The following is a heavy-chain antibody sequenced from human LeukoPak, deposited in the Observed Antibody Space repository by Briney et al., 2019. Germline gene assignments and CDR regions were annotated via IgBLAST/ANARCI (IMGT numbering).Heavy chain of an antibody. CDR3: ARTTAVAGTLDY. V-gene: IGHV5-10-1*01. D-gene: IGHD6-19*01. CDR2: IDPSDSYT. Sequence: GESLKISCQGSGYTFTTYWISWVRQMPGKGLEWMGRIDPSDSYTNFSPSFQGHVTISADKSITTAYLQWSSLKASDTAIYYCARTTAVAGTLDYWGQGTLVTVSS. J-gene: IGHJ4*02. CDR1: GYTFTTYW.